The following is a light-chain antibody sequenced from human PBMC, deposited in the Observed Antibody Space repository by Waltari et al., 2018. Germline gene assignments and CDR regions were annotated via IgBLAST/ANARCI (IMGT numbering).Light chain of an antibody. CDR3: LQVSSFPVT. V-gene: IGKV1-12*01. Sequence: DIQMTQSPSSVSASVGASVTIPCRASQDIGSWLAWYQQKPGKAPNLLIYTASSLESGVPSRFSGSGSGTDFTLTINSLRPEDFATYSCLQVSSFPVTFGGGTKVEV. CDR1: QDIGSW. J-gene: IGKJ4*01. CDR2: TAS.